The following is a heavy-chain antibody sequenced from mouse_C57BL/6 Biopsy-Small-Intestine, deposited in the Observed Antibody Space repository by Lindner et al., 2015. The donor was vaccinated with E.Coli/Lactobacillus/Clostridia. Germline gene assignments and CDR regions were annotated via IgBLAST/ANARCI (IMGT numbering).Heavy chain of an antibody. J-gene: IGHJ2*01. CDR2: VNPSSGYT. Sequence: VQLQESGAELAKPGASVKLSCKASGYTFTSYWMHWVKQRPGQGLEWIGYVNPSSGYTKYNQKFKDKATLTADKSSSTAYMHLSSLTYEDSAVYYCARDYYGSNYFDYWGQGTTLTVSS. CDR3: ARDYYGSNYFDY. V-gene: IGHV1-7*01. CDR1: GYTFTSYW. D-gene: IGHD1-1*01.